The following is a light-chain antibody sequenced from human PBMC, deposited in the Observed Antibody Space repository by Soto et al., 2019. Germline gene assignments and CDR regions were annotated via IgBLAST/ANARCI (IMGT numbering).Light chain of an antibody. CDR3: QQYDNLPGSD. CDR2: DAS. Sequence: DIQMTQSPSSLSASVGDRVTITCQASQDIKNYLNWYQQKSGKAPKLLIYDASDLETGVPSRFSGSGSGTDFTFTISSLQPEDIATYYCQQYDNLPGSDFGGGTKVDI. J-gene: IGKJ4*01. CDR1: QDIKNY. V-gene: IGKV1-33*01.